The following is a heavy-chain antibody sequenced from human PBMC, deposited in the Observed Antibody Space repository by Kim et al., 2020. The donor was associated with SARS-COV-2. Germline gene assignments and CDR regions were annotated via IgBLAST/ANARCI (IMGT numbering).Heavy chain of an antibody. CDR1: GFTFSSYS. CDR2: ISSSSSTI. J-gene: IGHJ4*02. Sequence: GGSLRLSCAASGFTFSSYSMNWVRQAPGKGLEWVSYISSSSSTIYYADSVKGRFTISRDNAKNSLYLQMNSLRDEDTAVYYCARVDCSGGSCYSPDYWGQGTLVTVSS. CDR3: ARVDCSGGSCYSPDY. D-gene: IGHD2-15*01. V-gene: IGHV3-48*02.